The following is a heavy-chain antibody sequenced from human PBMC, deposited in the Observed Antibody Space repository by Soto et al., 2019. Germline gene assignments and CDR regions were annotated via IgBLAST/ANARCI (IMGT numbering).Heavy chain of an antibody. V-gene: IGHV3-23*01. Sequence: EVQLLESGGGLVQPGGSLRLSCAASGFTFSSYAMSWVRQAPGKGLEWVSAISGSGGSTYYADSVKGRFTISRDNSKNTLYLPMNSLRAEDTAVYYCAPAPWQLGYFDYWGQGTLVTVSS. CDR2: ISGSGGST. D-gene: IGHD6-13*01. CDR1: GFTFSSYA. J-gene: IGHJ4*02. CDR3: APAPWQLGYFDY.